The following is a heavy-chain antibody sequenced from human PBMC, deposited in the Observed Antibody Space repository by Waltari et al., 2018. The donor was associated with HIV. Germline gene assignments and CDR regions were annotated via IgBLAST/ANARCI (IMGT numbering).Heavy chain of an antibody. V-gene: IGHV3-30*02. CDR1: GFTFSSYG. D-gene: IGHD2-15*01. CDR3: ATNIVVAATGTFDY. CDR2: IRYDGSNK. J-gene: IGHJ4*02. Sequence: QVQLVESGGGVVQPGGSLRLSCAASGFTFSSYGMHWVRQAPGKGMGWVTFIRYDGSNKHYADSVKCRFTISRDNSDNTLYLEMNSLRTEDTAVYYCATNIVVAATGTFDYWGQGTRVIVTA.